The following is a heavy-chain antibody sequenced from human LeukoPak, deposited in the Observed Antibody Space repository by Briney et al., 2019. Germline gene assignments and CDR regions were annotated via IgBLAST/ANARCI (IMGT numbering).Heavy chain of an antibody. CDR1: GYTFTSYY. J-gene: IGHJ4*02. V-gene: IGHV1-46*01. CDR3: AREYVTTVTHFDY. D-gene: IGHD4-17*01. Sequence: GASVKVSCKASGYTFTSYYMHWVRQAPGQGLEWMGIINPSGGSTSYAQKFQGRVTITADKSTSTAYMELSSLRSEDTAVYYCAREYVTTVTHFDYWGQGTLVTVSS. CDR2: INPSGGST.